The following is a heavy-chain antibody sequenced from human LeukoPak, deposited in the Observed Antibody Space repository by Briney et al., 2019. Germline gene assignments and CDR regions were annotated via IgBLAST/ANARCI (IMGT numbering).Heavy chain of an antibody. J-gene: IGHJ6*03. CDR3: ARYTSGRLNPGFYHYYMDV. Sequence: SETLSLTCSVSGGSISHYYWSWIRQPPGKGLEWIGYIYYSGSTNYNPSLKSRVTISVDTSKNQFSLKLSSVTAADTAVYYCARYTSGRLNPGFYHYYMDVWGKGTTVTVSS. CDR2: IYYSGST. V-gene: IGHV4-59*01. D-gene: IGHD6-19*01. CDR1: GGSISHYY.